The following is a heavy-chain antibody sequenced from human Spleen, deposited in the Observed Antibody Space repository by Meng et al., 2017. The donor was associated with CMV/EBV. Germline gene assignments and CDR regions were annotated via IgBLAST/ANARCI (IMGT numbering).Heavy chain of an antibody. CDR1: RDTLINYA. Sequence: GGSLRLSCAASRDTLINYAMHWVRQAPGKGLEWVGRTRNKANSYTTEYAASVKGRFTISRDDSKNSLYLQMNSLKTEDTAVYYCARVLGATNADYWGQGTLVTVSS. CDR3: ARVLGATNADY. CDR2: TRNKANSYTT. D-gene: IGHD1-26*01. J-gene: IGHJ4*02. V-gene: IGHV3-72*01.